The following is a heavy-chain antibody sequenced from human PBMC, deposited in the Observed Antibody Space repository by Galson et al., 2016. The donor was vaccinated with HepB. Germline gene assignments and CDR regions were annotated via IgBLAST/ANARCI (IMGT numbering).Heavy chain of an antibody. CDR1: GASISHRSSF. Sequence: SETLSLTCTISGASISHRSSFWGWIRQAPGKGLEWIGSIYYSGSAYYNPSLKSRVTLSVDTSKSQFALKMTSVTAADTAVYYCARHHWDVVVVNDWGQGTLVTVSS. CDR2: IYYSGSA. D-gene: IGHD2-15*01. V-gene: IGHV4-39*01. J-gene: IGHJ4*02. CDR3: ARHHWDVVVVND.